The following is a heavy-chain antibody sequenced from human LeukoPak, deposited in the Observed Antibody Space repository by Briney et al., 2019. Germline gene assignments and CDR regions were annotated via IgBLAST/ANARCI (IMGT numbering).Heavy chain of an antibody. V-gene: IGHV4-39*01. CDR2: IYYSGST. J-gene: IGHJ4*02. Sequence: PSETLSLTCTVSGGSISSSSYSWGWIRQPPGKGLEWIGSIYYSGSTDYNPSLKSRVTISVDTSKNQFSLKLTSVTAADTAVYYCARLGPYSGRSYYFDCWGQGTLVSVSS. D-gene: IGHD6-13*01. CDR3: ARLGPYSGRSYYFDC. CDR1: GGSISSSSYS.